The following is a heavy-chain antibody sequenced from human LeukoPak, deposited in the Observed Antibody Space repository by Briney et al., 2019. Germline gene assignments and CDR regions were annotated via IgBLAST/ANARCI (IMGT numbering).Heavy chain of an antibody. D-gene: IGHD2-2*01. J-gene: IGHJ4*02. CDR3: PRDLVVVLPAAILDY. CDR1: GYTFTNYG. CDR2: ISAYNGNT. V-gene: IGHV1-18*01. Sequence: ASVKVSCKASGYTFTNYGISWVRQAPGQGLEWMGWISAYNGNTSYAHKLQGRVTMTTDTSTNTANMYLMSLRSDDTDVYYCPRDLVVVLPAAILDYWGQGTLVTVSS.